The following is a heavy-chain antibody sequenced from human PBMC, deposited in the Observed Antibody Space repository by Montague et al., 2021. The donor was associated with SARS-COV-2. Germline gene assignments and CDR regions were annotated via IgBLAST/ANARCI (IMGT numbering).Heavy chain of an antibody. Sequence: SETLSLTCTVSGGSISSHFWSCIRQPPGKGLEWIGYINSNGGTNXNPSLRSRLTMSVDTSKNQFSLQLRSTTPADTAVYFCAGGTSVRGDVNCFDTWGQGIMVTVSS. D-gene: IGHD3-16*01. CDR1: GGSISSHF. CDR2: INSNGGT. CDR3: AGGTSVRGDVNCFDT. J-gene: IGHJ5*02. V-gene: IGHV4-59*11.